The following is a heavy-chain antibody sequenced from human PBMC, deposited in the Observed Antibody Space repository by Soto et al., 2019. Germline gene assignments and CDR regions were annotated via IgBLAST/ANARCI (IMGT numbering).Heavy chain of an antibody. CDR2: IYHSGST. V-gene: IGHV4-30-2*01. CDR3: ARGGLGLRGRSGMDV. J-gene: IGHJ6*04. Sequence: QLQLQESGSGLVKPSQTLSLTCAVSGGSISSGGYSWSWIRQPPGKGLEWIGYIYHSGSTYYNPCLKSRVTVKVDRAKTQLSLKLSSVTAADTDVYSCARGGLGLRGRSGMDVWGKGNKVTVSS. D-gene: IGHD3-10*01. CDR1: GGSISSGGYS.